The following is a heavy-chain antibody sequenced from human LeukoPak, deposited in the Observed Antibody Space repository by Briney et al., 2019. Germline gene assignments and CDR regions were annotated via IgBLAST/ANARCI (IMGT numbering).Heavy chain of an antibody. D-gene: IGHD3-3*01. Sequence: GGSLRLSCAASGFTFSSYSMNWVRQAPGKGLEWVSYISSSSTIYYAGSVKGRFTISRDNAKNSLYLQMNSLRAEDTAVYYCARDRRFLEWYYFDYWGQGTLVTVSS. CDR3: ARDRRFLEWYYFDY. CDR2: ISSSSTI. J-gene: IGHJ4*02. V-gene: IGHV3-48*01. CDR1: GFTFSSYS.